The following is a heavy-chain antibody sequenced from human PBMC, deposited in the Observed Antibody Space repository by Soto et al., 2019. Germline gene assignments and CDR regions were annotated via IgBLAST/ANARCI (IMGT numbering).Heavy chain of an antibody. CDR1: GGTFSSYA. V-gene: IGHV1-69*01. CDR2: IIPIFGTA. Sequence: QVQLVQSGAEVKKPGSSVKVSCKASGGTFSSYAISWVRQAPGQGLEWMGGIIPIFGTANYAQKFQGRVTITADESTSTAYMELSSLRSEDTAVYNCARDKATSNFWSGYYLYYYYGMDVWGQGTTVTVSS. CDR3: ARDKATSNFWSGYYLYYYYGMDV. J-gene: IGHJ6*02. D-gene: IGHD3-3*01.